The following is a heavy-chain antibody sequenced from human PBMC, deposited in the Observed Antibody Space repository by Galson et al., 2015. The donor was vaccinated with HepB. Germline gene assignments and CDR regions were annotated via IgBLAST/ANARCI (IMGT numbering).Heavy chain of an antibody. CDR1: GYIFTNYW. J-gene: IGHJ6*03. D-gene: IGHD3-3*01. CDR2: IYPGDSDT. V-gene: IGHV5-51*01. CDR3: ARHYYDFWSGYTGMVYYMDV. Sequence: QSGAEVKKPGESLKISCKGSGYIFTNYWIGWVRQMPGKGLEWMGIIYPGDSDTRYSPSFQGQVTISVDKSISTAYLQWSSLKASDTAMYYCARHYYDFWSGYTGMVYYMDVWGKGTTVTVSS.